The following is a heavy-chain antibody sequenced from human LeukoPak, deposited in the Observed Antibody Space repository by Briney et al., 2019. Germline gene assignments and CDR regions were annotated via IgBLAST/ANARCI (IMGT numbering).Heavy chain of an antibody. CDR1: GFTFSSYG. D-gene: IGHD3-22*01. Sequence: GGSLGLSCAASGFTFSSYGMSWVRQAPGKGLEWVSAISGSGGSTYYADSVKGRFTISRDNSKNTLYLQMNSLRAEDTAVYYCAKDLRTYYYDSSGYRTPFDYWGQGTLVTVSS. J-gene: IGHJ4*02. V-gene: IGHV3-23*01. CDR3: AKDLRTYYYDSSGYRTPFDY. CDR2: ISGSGGST.